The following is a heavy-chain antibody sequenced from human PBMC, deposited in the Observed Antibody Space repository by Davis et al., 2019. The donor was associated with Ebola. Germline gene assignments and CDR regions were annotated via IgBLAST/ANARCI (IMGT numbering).Heavy chain of an antibody. J-gene: IGHJ6*02. Sequence: SETLSLTCAVYGGSFSGYYWSWIRQLPGKGLEWIGEINHSGSTNYNPSLKSRVTISVDTSKNQFSLKQSSVTAADTAVYYCASGITIFGVVSNYYYYGMDVWGQGTTVTVSS. CDR3: ASGITIFGVVSNYYYYGMDV. V-gene: IGHV4-34*01. CDR1: GGSFSGYY. D-gene: IGHD3-3*01. CDR2: INHSGST.